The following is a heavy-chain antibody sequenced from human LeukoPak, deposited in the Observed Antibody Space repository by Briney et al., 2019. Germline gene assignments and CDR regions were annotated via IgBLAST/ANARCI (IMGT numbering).Heavy chain of an antibody. Sequence: SETLSLTCTVSGGSISSGDYYWSWILQPPGKGLEWIGYIYYSGSTYCNPSLKSRITISVDTSKNQFSLRLSSVTAADTAVYYCVRGPGGYFDYWGQGTLVTVSS. CDR2: IYYSGST. J-gene: IGHJ4*02. V-gene: IGHV4-30-4*01. D-gene: IGHD3-10*01. CDR3: VRGPGGYFDY. CDR1: GGSISSGDYY.